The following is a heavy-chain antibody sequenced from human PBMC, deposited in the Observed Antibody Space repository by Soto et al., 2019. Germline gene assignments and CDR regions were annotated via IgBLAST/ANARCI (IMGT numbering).Heavy chain of an antibody. Sequence: GGFLRLSCAASGFTFNNYGMTWVRRAPGKGLEWVSVISGSGESTYYADSVKGRFTISRDNSKNTVYLQMSSLRAEDTAVYYCAKGSGGTYSAMDVWGPGTTVTVSS. CDR2: ISGSGEST. CDR3: AKGSGGTYSAMDV. D-gene: IGHD1-26*01. J-gene: IGHJ6*02. V-gene: IGHV3-23*01. CDR1: GFTFNNYG.